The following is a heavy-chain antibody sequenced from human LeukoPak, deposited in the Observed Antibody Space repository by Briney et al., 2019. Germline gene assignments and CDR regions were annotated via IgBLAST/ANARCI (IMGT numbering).Heavy chain of an antibody. Sequence: GGSLRLSCAASGFIFSTCGMHWVRQAPGKGLEWVAVIWYDGSDQYYADSVKGRFTISRDNSKDTLYLQMNSLRAEDTAVYYCASLIGHTDYYDSSGYSSPFDSWGQGTLVTVS. CDR2: IWYDGSDQ. D-gene: IGHD3-22*01. V-gene: IGHV3-33*01. J-gene: IGHJ4*02. CDR3: ASLIGHTDYYDSSGYSSPFDS. CDR1: GFIFSTCG.